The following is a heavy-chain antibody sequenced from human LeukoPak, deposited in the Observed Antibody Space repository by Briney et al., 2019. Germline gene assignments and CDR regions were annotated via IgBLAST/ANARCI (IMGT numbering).Heavy chain of an antibody. J-gene: IGHJ4*02. D-gene: IGHD3-22*01. CDR3: ARDHTHYYDSSGPPDY. Sequence: PGGSLRLSCAASGSTFISYGMHWVRQAPGKGLEWVSYISSSSSTIYYADSVKGRFTISRDNAKNSLYLQMNSLRAEDTAVYYCARDHTHYYDSSGPPDYWGQGTLVTVSS. V-gene: IGHV3-48*01. CDR2: ISSSSSTI. CDR1: GSTFISYG.